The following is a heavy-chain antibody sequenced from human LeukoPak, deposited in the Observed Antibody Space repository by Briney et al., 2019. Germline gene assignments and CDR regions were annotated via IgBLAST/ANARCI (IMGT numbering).Heavy chain of an antibody. CDR1: GFTFDDYA. J-gene: IGHJ4*02. Sequence: PGRSLRLSCAASGFTFDDYAMHWVRQAPGKGLEWVSDISGSGVATYYADSVKGRFTISRDNSKSTLYLQMNSLRAEDTAVYYCARNSGSFYVPPDYWGQGTLITVSS. V-gene: IGHV3-23*01. D-gene: IGHD1-26*01. CDR3: ARNSGSFYVPPDY. CDR2: ISGSGVAT.